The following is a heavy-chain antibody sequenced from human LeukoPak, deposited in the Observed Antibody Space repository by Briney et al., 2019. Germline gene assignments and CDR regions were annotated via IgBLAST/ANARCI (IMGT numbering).Heavy chain of an antibody. CDR2: INPSDGGT. V-gene: IGHV1-46*01. J-gene: IGHJ5*02. CDR1: GYAFSDYF. CDR3: ARGGYSSSSRLFDP. D-gene: IGHD6-6*01. Sequence: GASVKVSCKASGYAFSDYFLHWVRQAPGQGPEWVGIINPSDGGTQYAQRFKGRVTMTRDTSTSTVYLDLSSLTSEDTALYYCARGGYSSSSRLFDPWGQGTLVTVSS.